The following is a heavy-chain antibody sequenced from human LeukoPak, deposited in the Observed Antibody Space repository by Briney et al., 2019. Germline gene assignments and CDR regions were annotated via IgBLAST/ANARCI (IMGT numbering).Heavy chain of an antibody. Sequence: PGGSLRLSCAASGFTFSSYAMHWVRQAPGKGLEYVSAISSNGGSTYYANSVKGRFTISRDNSKNTLYLQMGSLRAEDMAVYYCARALGDLDYGDYWNWFDPWGQGTLVTVSS. CDR3: ARALGDLDYGDYWNWFDP. CDR1: GFTFSSYA. CDR2: ISSNGGST. V-gene: IGHV3-64*01. D-gene: IGHD4-17*01. J-gene: IGHJ5*02.